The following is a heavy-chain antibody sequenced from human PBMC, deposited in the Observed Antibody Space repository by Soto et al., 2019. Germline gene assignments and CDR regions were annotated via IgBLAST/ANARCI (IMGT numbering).Heavy chain of an antibody. Sequence: QVQLVQSGAEVKKPGSSVRVSCKASGDTFTFYSINWVRQAPGLGLEWMGRINPILSMSNYAQRFQGRVTMTADKSTSTAYMELSSLRSEDTAMYYCASSYGSGYRAFDYWGQGARVTVSS. CDR2: INPILSMS. CDR3: ASSYGSGYRAFDY. V-gene: IGHV1-69*02. CDR1: GDTFTFYS. J-gene: IGHJ4*02. D-gene: IGHD3-10*01.